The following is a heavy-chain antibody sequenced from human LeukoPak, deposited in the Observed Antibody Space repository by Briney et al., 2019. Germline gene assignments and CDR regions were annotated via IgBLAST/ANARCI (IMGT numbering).Heavy chain of an antibody. CDR1: GGSVSGYY. J-gene: IGHJ4*02. Sequence: SETLSLTCAVYGGSVSGYYWGWIRQPPGKGLEWIGEINHSGSTNYNPSLKSRVTISVDTSKNQFSLKLSYVTAADTAVYYCARGPQMVRGVIISVDYWGQGTLVTVS. CDR2: INHSGST. V-gene: IGHV4-34*01. D-gene: IGHD3-10*01. CDR3: ARGPQMVRGVIISVDY.